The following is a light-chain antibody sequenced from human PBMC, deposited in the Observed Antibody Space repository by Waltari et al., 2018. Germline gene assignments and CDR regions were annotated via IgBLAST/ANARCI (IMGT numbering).Light chain of an antibody. CDR1: QSIVRNH. Sequence: DIVLTQSPGTLSLSPGERATLSCRASQSIVRNHLAWYQQRPGQPPKLVIFGTSARALGIPERFNGSGSDTLFTLTIDNLQLEDYGMYFCHQYGGSPYTFGQGT. J-gene: IGKJ2*01. V-gene: IGKV3-20*01. CDR2: GTS. CDR3: HQYGGSPYT.